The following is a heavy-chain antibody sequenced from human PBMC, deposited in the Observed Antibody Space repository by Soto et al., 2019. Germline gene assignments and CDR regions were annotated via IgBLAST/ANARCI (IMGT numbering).Heavy chain of an antibody. V-gene: IGHV3-11*05. CDR3: ARDHLRYSGYDYVDY. CDR1: GFTFSDYY. D-gene: IGHD5-12*01. J-gene: IGHJ4*02. Sequence: QVQLVESGGGLVKPGGSLRLSCAASGFTFSDYYMSWIRQAPGKGLEWVSYISSSSSYTNYADSVKGRFTISRDNAKNSLYLQMHSLRAEDTALYYCARDHLRYSGYDYVDYWCQGTLVTVSS. CDR2: ISSSSSYT.